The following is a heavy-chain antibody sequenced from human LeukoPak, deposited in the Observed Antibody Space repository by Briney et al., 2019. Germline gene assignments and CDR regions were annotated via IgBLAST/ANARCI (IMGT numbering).Heavy chain of an antibody. J-gene: IGHJ4*02. Sequence: ASVKVSCKASGYTFTSYGISWVRQAPGQGLEWMGWISAYNGNTNYAQKLQGRVTMTTDTSTSTAYMELRSLRSDDTAVYYCARGLYCSSTSCYVPSFDYWGQGTLVTVSS. CDR2: ISAYNGNT. CDR1: GYTFTSYG. V-gene: IGHV1-18*01. CDR3: ARGLYCSSTSCYVPSFDY. D-gene: IGHD2-2*01.